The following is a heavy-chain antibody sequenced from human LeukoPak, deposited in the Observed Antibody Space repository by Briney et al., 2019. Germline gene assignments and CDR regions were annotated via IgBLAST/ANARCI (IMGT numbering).Heavy chain of an antibody. Sequence: ASVKVSCKASGYTFTGYYMHWVRQAPGQGLEWMGWINPNSGGTNYAQKFQGWVTMTRDTSISTAYMELSRLRSDDTAVYYCARGERSSGWPYFQHWGQGTLVTVSS. J-gene: IGHJ1*01. CDR1: GYTFTGYY. CDR2: INPNSGGT. V-gene: IGHV1-2*04. CDR3: ARGERSSGWPYFQH. D-gene: IGHD6-19*01.